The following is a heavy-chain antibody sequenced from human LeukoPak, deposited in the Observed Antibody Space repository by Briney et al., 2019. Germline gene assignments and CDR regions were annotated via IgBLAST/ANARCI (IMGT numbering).Heavy chain of an antibody. V-gene: IGHV3-66*01. CDR1: GFTVSSNY. Sequence: PGGSLRLSCAASGFTVSSNYMSWVRQAPGKGLEWVSVIYSGGSTYYADSVKGRFTISRDNSKNTLYLQMNSLRAEDTAVYYCARDSRGCSGGSCYYYFDYWGQGTLVTVSS. CDR2: IYSGGST. D-gene: IGHD2-15*01. J-gene: IGHJ4*02. CDR3: ARDSRGCSGGSCYYYFDY.